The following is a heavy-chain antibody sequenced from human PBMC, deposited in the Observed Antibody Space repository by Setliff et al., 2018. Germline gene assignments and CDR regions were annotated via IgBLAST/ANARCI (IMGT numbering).Heavy chain of an antibody. Sequence: SETLSLTCLVSGDSLVRFAFYWTWIRQPAGKELEWLAHIFPIGTTKYNPSLQSRVTISLDTSNHQFSLTLSSITAADTAVYYCARTSYAADYWGPGLLVTVSS. CDR3: ARTSYAADY. J-gene: IGHJ4*02. V-gene: IGHV4-61*09. D-gene: IGHD5-18*01. CDR1: GDSLVRFAFY. CDR2: IFPIGTT.